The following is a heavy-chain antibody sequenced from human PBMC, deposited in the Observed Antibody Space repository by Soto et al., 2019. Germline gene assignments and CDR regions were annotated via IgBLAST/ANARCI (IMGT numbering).Heavy chain of an antibody. Sequence: SETLSLTCTVSGGSISSYYWSWIRQPPGKGLEWIGYIYYSGSTNYNPSLKSRVTISVDTSKNQFSLKLSSVTAADTAVYYCARGPPCCGGDCYCDYWGQGTLVTVSS. CDR1: GGSISSYY. V-gene: IGHV4-59*01. CDR3: ARGPPCCGGDCYCDY. CDR2: IYYSGST. J-gene: IGHJ4*02. D-gene: IGHD2-21*02.